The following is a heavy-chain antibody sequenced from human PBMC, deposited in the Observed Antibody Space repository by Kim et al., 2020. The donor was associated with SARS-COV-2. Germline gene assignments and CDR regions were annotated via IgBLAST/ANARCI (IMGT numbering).Heavy chain of an antibody. CDR2: IWYDGSNK. D-gene: IGHD3-16*02. CDR1: GFTFSSYG. CDR3: ARALEGYDYVWRSYRFDPALVY. Sequence: GGSLRLSCAASGFTFSSYGMHWVRQAPGKGLEWVAVIWYDGSNKYYADSVQGRFTISRDNSKNTLYLQMNSLSAEDTAVYYCARALEGYDYVWRSYRFDPALVYWGQGTLVTVSS. J-gene: IGHJ4*02. V-gene: IGHV3-33*01.